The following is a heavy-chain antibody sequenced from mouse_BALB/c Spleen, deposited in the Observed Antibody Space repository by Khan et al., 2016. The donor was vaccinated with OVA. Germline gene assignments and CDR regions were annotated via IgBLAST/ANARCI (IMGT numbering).Heavy chain of an antibody. CDR3: AKSRSYFYGYAMDY. D-gene: IGHD1-1*01. J-gene: IGHJ4*01. V-gene: IGHV3-2*02. Sequence: QLEESGPGLVKPSQSLSLTCTVTDYSITSDYAWNWIRQFPGNKLEWMGYISSSGTTSSNPSLKSRISITRDTSKNQFFLQLKSVTTEDTATYYGAKSRSYFYGYAMDYWGRGTSVTVSS. CDR2: ISSSGTT. CDR1: DYSITSDYA.